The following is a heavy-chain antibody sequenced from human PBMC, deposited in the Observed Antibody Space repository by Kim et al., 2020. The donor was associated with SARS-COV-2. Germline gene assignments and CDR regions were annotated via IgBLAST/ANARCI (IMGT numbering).Heavy chain of an antibody. CDR3: ASTTVAGYYYYYMDV. V-gene: IGHV4-59*01. Sequence: PSLKSRVTISVDTSKNQFSLKLSSVTAADTAVYYCASTTVAGYYYYYMDVWGKGTTVTVSS. D-gene: IGHD4-17*01. J-gene: IGHJ6*03.